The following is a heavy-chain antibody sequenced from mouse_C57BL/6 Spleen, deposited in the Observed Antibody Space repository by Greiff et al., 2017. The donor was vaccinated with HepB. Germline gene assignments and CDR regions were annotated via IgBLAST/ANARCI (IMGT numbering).Heavy chain of an antibody. D-gene: IGHD1-1*01. CDR1: GFTFSSYA. CDR2: ISDGGSYT. Sequence: EVMLVESGGGLVKPGGSLKLSCAASGFTFSSYAMSWVRQTPEKRLEWVATISDGGSYTYYPDNVKGRFTISRDNAKNNLYLQMSHLKSEDTAMYYCARDFYYDWGQGTLVTVSA. J-gene: IGHJ3*01. V-gene: IGHV5-4*01. CDR3: ARDFYYD.